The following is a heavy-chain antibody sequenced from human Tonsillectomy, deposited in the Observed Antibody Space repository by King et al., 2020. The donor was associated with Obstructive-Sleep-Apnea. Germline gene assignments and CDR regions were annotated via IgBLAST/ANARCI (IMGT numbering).Heavy chain of an antibody. CDR3: ARGGGGSRWYPWYFDP. D-gene: IGHD6-13*01. Sequence: QLVQSGGGLVHPGGSLRLSCAASGFTFSSYDMHWVRQATGKGLEWVSAIGTSGDPYYPDSVKGRFTISRENAKNSLYLQMNSLRAGDTAVYYCARGGGGSRWYPWYFDPWGRGTLVTVSS. CDR2: IGTSGDP. V-gene: IGHV3-13*05. CDR1: GFTFSSYD. J-gene: IGHJ2*01.